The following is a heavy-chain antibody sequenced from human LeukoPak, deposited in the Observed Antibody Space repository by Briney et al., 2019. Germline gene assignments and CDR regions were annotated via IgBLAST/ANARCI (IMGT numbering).Heavy chain of an antibody. D-gene: IGHD2-2*01. J-gene: IGHJ6*03. V-gene: IGHV4-59*12. CDR2: IYYSGST. Sequence: SETLSLTCTASGGSISSYYWTWIRQPPGKGLEWIGNIYYSGSTNYNPSLKSRLTMSVDTSKNQFSLKLSSVTAADTAVYYCARAGMPAANFDPWYYYYFYMDVWGKGTTVTVSS. CDR3: ARAGMPAANFDPWYYYYFYMDV. CDR1: GGSISSYY.